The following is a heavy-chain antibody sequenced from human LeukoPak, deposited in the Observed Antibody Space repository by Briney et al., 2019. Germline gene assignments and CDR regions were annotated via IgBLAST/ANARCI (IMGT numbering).Heavy chain of an antibody. CDR2: MYSTGFT. D-gene: IGHD1-26*01. CDR1: GVPLSNYY. CDR3: ARGPGGGPTHGY. V-gene: IGHV3-66*02. Sequence: GGSLRLSCAASGVPLSNYYILWLRQAPGKGLEWVSVMYSTGFTQYGDSVRGRFTISRDNSKNTVYLQMNSLKPEDTAVYYYARGPGGGPTHGYWVRGTLATVSS. J-gene: IGHJ4*02.